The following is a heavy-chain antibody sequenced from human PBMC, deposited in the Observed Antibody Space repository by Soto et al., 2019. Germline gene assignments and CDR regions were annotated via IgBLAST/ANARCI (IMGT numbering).Heavy chain of an antibody. V-gene: IGHV1-2*02. CDR1: GYIFTGYY. Sequence: ASVKVSCKASGYIFTGYYIHWVRQAPGQGLEWMGWINPDSGATNYAQNFQGRVTLTSDTSISTASMDLTSLTSDDTAVYYCARGDYGTGGYPFPYFDYWGQGTLVTVSS. D-gene: IGHD2-8*02. CDR2: INPDSGAT. J-gene: IGHJ4*02. CDR3: ARGDYGTGGYPFPYFDY.